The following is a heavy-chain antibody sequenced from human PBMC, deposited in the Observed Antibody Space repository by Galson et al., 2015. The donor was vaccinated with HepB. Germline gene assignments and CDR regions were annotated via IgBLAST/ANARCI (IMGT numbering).Heavy chain of an antibody. D-gene: IGHD5-18*01. J-gene: IGHJ6*02. CDR3: AKEVMEDTAIVTRHYYGMDV. Sequence: SLRLSCAASGFTFSSYGMHWVRQAPGKGLEWVAVIWYDGSNKFYADSVKGRFTISRDNSKNTLYLQMNSLRAEDTAVYYCAKEVMEDTAIVTRHYYGMDVWGQGTTVTVSS. CDR2: IWYDGSNK. CDR1: GFTFSSYG. V-gene: IGHV3-33*06.